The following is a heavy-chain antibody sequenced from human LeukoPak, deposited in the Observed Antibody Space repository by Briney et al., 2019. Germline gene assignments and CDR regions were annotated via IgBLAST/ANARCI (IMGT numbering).Heavy chain of an antibody. V-gene: IGHV4-4*09. J-gene: IGHJ4*02. CDR1: DGSISNSY. CDR2: VHSSGST. CDR3: AYSYDGKVVPFDC. D-gene: IGHD4-23*01. Sequence: PSETLSLTCTVSDGSISNSYWNWVRQPPGKGLEWLGYVHSSGSTNYNPSLKSRITLSIDTSKNQFSLRLTSVTAADTAVYYCAYSYDGKVVPFDCWGRGSLVTVSS.